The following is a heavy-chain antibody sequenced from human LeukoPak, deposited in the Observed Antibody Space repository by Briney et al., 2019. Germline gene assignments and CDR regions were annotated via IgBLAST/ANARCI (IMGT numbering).Heavy chain of an antibody. J-gene: IGHJ4*02. CDR3: ARDDPTVTTGPPVGS. D-gene: IGHD4-17*01. CDR2: ISWNSGSI. Sequence: GGSLRLSCAASGFTFDDYAMHWVRHAPGKGLEWVSGISWNSGSIGYADSVKGRFTISRDNAKNTLYLQMNSLRVEDTAVYYCARDDPTVTTGPPVGSWGQGTLVTVSS. V-gene: IGHV3-9*01. CDR1: GFTFDDYA.